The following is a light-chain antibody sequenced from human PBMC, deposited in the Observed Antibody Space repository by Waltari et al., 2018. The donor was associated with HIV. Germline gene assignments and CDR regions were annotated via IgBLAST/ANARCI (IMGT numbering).Light chain of an antibody. Sequence: QPVLTQPPSASASLGASVTPTCTLSSGYSNYKVDWYQQRPGKGPRFVMRVGAGGIVGSRGDGIPDRFSVLGSGLNRYLTIKNIQEEDEGDYHCGADHGSGSNFVYVFGTGTKVTVL. CDR3: GADHGSGSNFVYV. V-gene: IGLV9-49*01. CDR1: SGYSNYK. CDR2: VGAGGIVG. J-gene: IGLJ1*01.